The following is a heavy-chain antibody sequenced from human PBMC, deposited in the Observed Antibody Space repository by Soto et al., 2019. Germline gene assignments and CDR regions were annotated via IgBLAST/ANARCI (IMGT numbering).Heavy chain of an antibody. V-gene: IGHV3-23*01. CDR2: ITASADTT. Sequence: GGSLRLSCAASAFTFRSYAMSWVRQAPGKGLEWVSAITASADTTYYADSVKGRFTISRDNSKNTLYLRMNSLRAEDTALYYCTTYDYIRGNYRVRWAYWGLGTMVTVSS. CDR3: TTYDYIRGNYRVRWAY. J-gene: IGHJ4*02. D-gene: IGHD3-16*02. CDR1: AFTFRSYA.